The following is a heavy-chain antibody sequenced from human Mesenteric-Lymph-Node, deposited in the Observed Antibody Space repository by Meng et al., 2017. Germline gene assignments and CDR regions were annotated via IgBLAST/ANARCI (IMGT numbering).Heavy chain of an antibody. Sequence: LHLQDRGPGLVKPSVALSPTCTVSGGSISSSSYYWGWIRQPPGKGLEWIGSIYYSGSTYYNPSLKSRVTISVDTSKNQFSLKLSSVTAADTAVYYCASPLGILGIVDLWGRGTLVTVSS. V-gene: IGHV4-39*01. CDR3: ASPLGILGIVDL. D-gene: IGHD7-27*01. J-gene: IGHJ2*01. CDR2: IYYSGST. CDR1: GGSISSSSYY.